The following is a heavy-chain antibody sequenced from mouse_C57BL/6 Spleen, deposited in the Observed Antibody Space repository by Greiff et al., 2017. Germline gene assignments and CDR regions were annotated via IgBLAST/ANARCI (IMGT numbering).Heavy chain of an antibody. V-gene: IGHV1-39*01. Sequence: VQLKESGPELVKPGASVKISCKASGYSFTDYNMNWVKQSNGKSLEWIGVINPNYGTTSYNQKFKGKATLTVDQSSSTAYMQLNSLTSEDSAVYYCARSSSPPYYAMDYWGQGTSVTVSS. D-gene: IGHD1-1*01. CDR2: INPNYGTT. J-gene: IGHJ4*01. CDR3: ARSSSPPYYAMDY. CDR1: GYSFTDYN.